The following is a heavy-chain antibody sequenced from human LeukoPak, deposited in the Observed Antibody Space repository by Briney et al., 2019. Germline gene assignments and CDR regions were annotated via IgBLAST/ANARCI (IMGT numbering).Heavy chain of an antibody. CDR2: ISGSGGST. V-gene: IGHV3-23*01. CDR1: RFTFSSYA. D-gene: IGHD4-23*01. J-gene: IGHJ3*02. CDR3: AEKESEHGGAFDI. Sequence: GGSLRLSCAASRFTFSSYAMSWVRQAPGKGLEWVSGISGSGGSTYSADSVKGRFTISRDNSKNTLYLQMNSLRAEDTAVYYCAEKESEHGGAFDIWGQGTMVTVSS.